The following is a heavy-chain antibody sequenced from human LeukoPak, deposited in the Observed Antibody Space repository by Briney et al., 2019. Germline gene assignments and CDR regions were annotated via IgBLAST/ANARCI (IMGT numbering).Heavy chain of an antibody. CDR2: IYHSGST. Sequence: NSSETLSLTCTVSGYSISSGYYWGWIRQPPGKGLEWIGSIYHSGSTYYNPSLKSRVTISVETSKNQFSLKLSSVTAADMAVYYCARVYGDFGNAFDIWGQGTMVTVSS. V-gene: IGHV4-38-2*02. CDR3: ARVYGDFGNAFDI. J-gene: IGHJ3*02. D-gene: IGHD4-17*01. CDR1: GYSISSGYY.